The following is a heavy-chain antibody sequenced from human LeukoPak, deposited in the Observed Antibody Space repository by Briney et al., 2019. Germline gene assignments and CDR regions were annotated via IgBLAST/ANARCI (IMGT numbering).Heavy chain of an antibody. Sequence: GGSLRLSCAASGFTFSSYAMSWVRQAPGKGLEWVSAISGSGGSTYYADSVKGRFTISRDNSKNTKFLQMNSLRAVETALYYCAKGRGPGADFDYCGQGTLVTVS. J-gene: IGHJ4*02. CDR1: GFTFSSYA. D-gene: IGHD3-10*01. V-gene: IGHV3-23*01. CDR3: AKGRGPGADFDY. CDR2: ISGSGGST.